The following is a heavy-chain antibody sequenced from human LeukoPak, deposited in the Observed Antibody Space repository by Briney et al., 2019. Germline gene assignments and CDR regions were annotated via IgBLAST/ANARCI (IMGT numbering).Heavy chain of an antibody. V-gene: IGHV4-30-4*08. Sequence: SETLSLTCTVSGGSISSGGYYWSWIRQHPGKGLEWIGYIYYSGSTYYNPSLKSRVTISVDTSRNQFSLKLSSVTAADTAVYYCARGAGSYSYGMDVWGQGTTVTVSS. J-gene: IGHJ6*02. CDR1: GGSISSGGYY. CDR2: IYYSGST. D-gene: IGHD1-1*01. CDR3: ARGAGSYSYGMDV.